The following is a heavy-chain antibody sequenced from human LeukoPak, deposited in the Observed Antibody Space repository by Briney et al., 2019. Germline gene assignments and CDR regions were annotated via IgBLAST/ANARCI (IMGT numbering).Heavy chain of an antibody. J-gene: IGHJ4*02. V-gene: IGHV3-30-3*01. Sequence: GGSLRLSCAASGFTFSSYAMHWVRQAPGKGLEWVAVISYDGSNKYYADSVKGRFIISRDNFKNTLDLQMDSLTVEDTAVYYCARDGYYYDSAYPEDWGQGTLVTVSS. CDR1: GFTFSSYA. CDR2: ISYDGSNK. CDR3: ARDGYYYDSAYPED. D-gene: IGHD3-22*01.